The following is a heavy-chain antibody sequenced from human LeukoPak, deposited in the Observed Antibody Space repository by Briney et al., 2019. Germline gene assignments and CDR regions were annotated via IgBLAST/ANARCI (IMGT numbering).Heavy chain of an antibody. D-gene: IGHD3-10*01. V-gene: IGHV1-2*02. Sequence: ASVKVSCKASGYTFTGYYMHWVRQAPGQGLEWMGWINPNSGGTNYAQKFQGRVTMTRDTSISTAYMELSRLRSDDTAVYYCXXTYYYGSGSYYIVGTLAVDYWGQGTLVTDSS. CDR1: GYTFTGYY. CDR3: XXTYYYGSGSYYIVGTLAVDY. J-gene: IGHJ4*02. CDR2: INPNSGGT.